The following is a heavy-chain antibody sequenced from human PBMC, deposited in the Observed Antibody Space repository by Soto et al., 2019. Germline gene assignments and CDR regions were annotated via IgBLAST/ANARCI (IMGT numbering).Heavy chain of an antibody. D-gene: IGHD3-10*01. V-gene: IGHV3-9*01. CDR1: GFTFYDYA. CDR2: INWNSRSI. Sequence: PGGSLRLSCAASGFTFYDYAMHWVRQRPGKGLEWVSGINWNSRSIGYADSVKGRFTISRDNAKNSLYLQMTSLRPEDTALYYFAKDYGYAYGFYYGMDVWGQGTTVTVSS. J-gene: IGHJ6*02. CDR3: AKDYGYAYGFYYGMDV.